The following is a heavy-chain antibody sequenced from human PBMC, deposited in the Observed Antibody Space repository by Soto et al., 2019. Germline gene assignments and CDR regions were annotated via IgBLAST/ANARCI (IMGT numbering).Heavy chain of an antibody. CDR2: ISAYNGNT. D-gene: IGHD3-10*01. Sequence: ASVKVSCKASGYTFTSYGISWVRQAPGQGLEWMGWISAYNGNTNYAQKLQGRVTMTTDTSTSTAYMELRSLRSDDTAVYYCARVGLLWFGELNWFDPWGQGTLVTVSS. V-gene: IGHV1-18*01. CDR3: ARVGLLWFGELNWFDP. CDR1: GYTFTSYG. J-gene: IGHJ5*02.